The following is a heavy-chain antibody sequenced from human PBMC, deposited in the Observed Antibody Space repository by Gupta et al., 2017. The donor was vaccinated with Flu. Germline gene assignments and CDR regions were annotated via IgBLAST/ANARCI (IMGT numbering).Heavy chain of an antibody. J-gene: IGHJ4*02. CDR3: GRELYIVQDTTGDY. Sequence: RQPPGRGLEWLGTAYYNGARQYNPSLSGRVSISVDTSKNQFSLELRSVTAADTGVYYCGRELYIVQDTTGDYWGQGILVIVSS. CDR2: AYYNGAR. D-gene: IGHD2-21*01. V-gene: IGHV4-39*02.